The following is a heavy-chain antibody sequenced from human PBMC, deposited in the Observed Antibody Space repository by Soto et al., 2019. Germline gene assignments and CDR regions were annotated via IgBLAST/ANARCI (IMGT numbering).Heavy chain of an antibody. CDR3: AKGVDIVVVVAAFDH. Sequence: GGSLRLSCAASGFTFNKFAMSWVRQAPGKGLEWVSGISGSGVSTFYADSEKGRFTVSRDNSKNTLYLQMNSLRAEDTAVYYCAKGVDIVVVVAAFDHWGQGALVTVSS. CDR1: GFTFNKFA. V-gene: IGHV3-23*01. CDR2: ISGSGVST. J-gene: IGHJ4*02. D-gene: IGHD2-15*01.